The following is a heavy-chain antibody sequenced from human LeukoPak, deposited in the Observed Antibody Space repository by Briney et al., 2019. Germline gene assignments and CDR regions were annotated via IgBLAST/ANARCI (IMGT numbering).Heavy chain of an antibody. Sequence: ASVKVSCKASGYTFTGYYMHWVRQAPGQGLEWMGWINPNSGGTNYAQKFQGSVTMTRDTSISTVYLELSRLRSDDTVVYYCARWVSGWYGGPYNWFDPWGQGTLVTVSS. CDR2: INPNSGGT. CDR1: GYTFTGYY. D-gene: IGHD6-19*01. CDR3: ARWVSGWYGGPYNWFDP. J-gene: IGHJ5*02. V-gene: IGHV1-2*02.